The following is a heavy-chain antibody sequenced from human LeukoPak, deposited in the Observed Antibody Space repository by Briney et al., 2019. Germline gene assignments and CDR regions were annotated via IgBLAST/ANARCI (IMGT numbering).Heavy chain of an antibody. CDR2: IYSDGRI. CDR3: ARESGYSYGLAGFFDY. Sequence: GGSLRLSCAASGFTVSSNYMSWVRQAPGKGLEWVSVIYSDGRIHSADSVKGRFIISRDDSKNTLSLQMNSLRAEDTAVYYCARESGYSYGLAGFFDYWGQGTLVTVSS. J-gene: IGHJ4*02. D-gene: IGHD5-18*01. CDR1: GFTVSSNY. V-gene: IGHV3-53*01.